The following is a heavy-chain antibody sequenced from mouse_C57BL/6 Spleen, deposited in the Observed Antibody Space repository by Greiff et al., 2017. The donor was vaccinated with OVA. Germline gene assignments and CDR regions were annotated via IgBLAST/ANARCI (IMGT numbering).Heavy chain of an antibody. J-gene: IGHJ2*01. CDR1: GYTFTSYW. D-gene: IGHD4-1*01. CDR2: IDPNSGGT. Sequence: QVQLQQPGAELVKPGASVKLSCKASGYTFTSYWMHWVKQRPGRGLEWLGRIDPNSGGTKYNEKFKSKAPLTVDKPSSTAYMQLSSLTSEDSAVYYCAAAGITGYYVDYWGQGTTLTVSS. CDR3: AAAGITGYYVDY. V-gene: IGHV1-72*01.